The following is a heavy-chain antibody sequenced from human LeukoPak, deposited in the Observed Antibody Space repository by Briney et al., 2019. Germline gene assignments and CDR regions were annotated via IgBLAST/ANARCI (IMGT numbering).Heavy chain of an antibody. CDR1: GYRFTGYY. CDR2: IIPIFGTA. V-gene: IGHV1-69*05. J-gene: IGHJ5*02. CDR3: ARGPVAGTIWFDP. D-gene: IGHD6-19*01. Sequence: SVKVSCKASGYRFTGYYMHWVRQAPGQGLEWMGGIIPIFGTANYAQKFQGRVTITTDESTSTAYMELSSLRSEDTAVYYCARGPVAGTIWFDPWGQGTLVTVSS.